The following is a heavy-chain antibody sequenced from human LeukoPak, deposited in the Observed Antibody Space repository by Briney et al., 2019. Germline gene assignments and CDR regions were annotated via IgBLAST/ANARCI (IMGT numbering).Heavy chain of an antibody. Sequence: PGGSLRLSCAASGFTFSSYSMNWVRQAPGKGLEWVSSISSSSSYIYYADSVKGRFTISRDNAKNSLYLQMNSLRAEDTAVYYCASSIVGATAPYFDLWGRGTLVTVSS. CDR2: ISSSSSYI. D-gene: IGHD1-26*01. CDR3: ASSIVGATAPYFDL. V-gene: IGHV3-21*01. J-gene: IGHJ2*01. CDR1: GFTFSSYS.